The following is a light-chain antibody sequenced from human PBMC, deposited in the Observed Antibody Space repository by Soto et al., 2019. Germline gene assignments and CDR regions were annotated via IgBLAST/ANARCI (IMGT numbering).Light chain of an antibody. CDR1: QSVSSN. Sequence: EIVMTQSPATLSVSPGERATLSCRASQSVSSNLAWYQQKPGQAPRRLIYGASTRSTGIPASVSGSGSGTEFTITISSLQSEDYAVYYCQQYRTFGQGTKVEIK. CDR3: QQYRT. V-gene: IGKV3-15*01. CDR2: GAS. J-gene: IGKJ1*01.